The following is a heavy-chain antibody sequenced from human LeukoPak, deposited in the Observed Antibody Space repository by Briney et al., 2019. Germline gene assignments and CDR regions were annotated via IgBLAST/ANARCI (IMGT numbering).Heavy chain of an antibody. Sequence: KPSETLSLTCAVYGGSFSGYYWSWIRQPPGKGLEWIGEINHSGSTNYNPSLKSRVTISVDTSKNQFSLKLSSVTAADTAVYYCARGAFFWSGYSNPSVDYYGMDVWGQGTTVTVSS. J-gene: IGHJ6*02. CDR2: INHSGST. D-gene: IGHD3-3*01. CDR1: GGSFSGYY. CDR3: ARGAFFWSGYSNPSVDYYGMDV. V-gene: IGHV4-34*01.